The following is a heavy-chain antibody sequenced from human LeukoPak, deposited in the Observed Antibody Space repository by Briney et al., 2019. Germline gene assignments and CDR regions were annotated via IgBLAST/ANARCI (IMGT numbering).Heavy chain of an antibody. CDR3: ARERGYYYVRDFSFDY. V-gene: IGHV3-30-3*01. CDR2: ISSDGSNE. Sequence: GGSLRLSCAASGFTFSSYDMHWVRQAPGKGLEWVAVISSDGSNEYYGDSVKGRFTIFRDNLILYLQMNSLRAEDTAVYYCARERGYYYVRDFSFDYWGQGTLVTVSS. J-gene: IGHJ4*02. CDR1: GFTFSSYD. D-gene: IGHD3-22*01.